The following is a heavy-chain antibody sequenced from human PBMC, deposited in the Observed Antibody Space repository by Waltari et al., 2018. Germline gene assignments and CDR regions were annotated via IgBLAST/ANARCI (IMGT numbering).Heavy chain of an antibody. CDR1: GFTFSSYS. CDR2: SSSSSSYI. CDR3: ARERGLGYFDY. J-gene: IGHJ4*02. Sequence: EVQLVESGGGLVKPGGSLRLSCAASGFTFSSYSMNWVRQAPGKGREWVSSSSSSSSYIYYADSVKGRFTISRDNAKNSLYLQMNSLRAEDTAVYYCARERGLGYFDYWGQGTLVIVSS. D-gene: IGHD3-16*01. V-gene: IGHV3-21*01.